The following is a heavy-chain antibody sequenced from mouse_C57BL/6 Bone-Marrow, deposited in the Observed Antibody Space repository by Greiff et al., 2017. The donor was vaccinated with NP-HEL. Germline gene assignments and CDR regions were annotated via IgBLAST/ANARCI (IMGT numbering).Heavy chain of an antibody. V-gene: IGHV1-64*01. Sequence: QVQLKQPGAELVKPGASVKLSCKASGYTFTSYWMHWVKQRPGQGLEWIGMIHPNSGSTNYNEKFKSKATLTVDKSSSTAYMQLSSLTSEDSAVYYCARRHPPRFAYWGQGTLVTVSA. CDR3: ARRHPPRFAY. D-gene: IGHD6-1*01. J-gene: IGHJ3*01. CDR1: GYTFTSYW. CDR2: IHPNSGST.